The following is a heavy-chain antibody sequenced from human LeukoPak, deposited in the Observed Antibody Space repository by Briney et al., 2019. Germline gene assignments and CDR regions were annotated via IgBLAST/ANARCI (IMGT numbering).Heavy chain of an antibody. CDR1: GYTFTGYY. J-gene: IGHJ4*02. D-gene: IGHD6-6*01. CDR3: ARVGKGSSLQPPLY. V-gene: IGHV1-2*02. CDR2: INPNSGGT. Sequence: GASVKVSCKASGYTFTGYYMHWVRQAPGQGLEWMGWINPNSGGTNYAQKFQGRVTMTRDTSISTVYMELSRLRSDDTAVYYCARVGKGSSLQPPLYWGQGTLVTVSS.